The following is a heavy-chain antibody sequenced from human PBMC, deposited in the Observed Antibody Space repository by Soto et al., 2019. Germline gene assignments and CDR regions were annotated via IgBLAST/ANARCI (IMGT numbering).Heavy chain of an antibody. J-gene: IGHJ2*01. Sequence: KGLEWTGYIYYSGSTNYNPSLQSRVTISVDTSKTQFSLQLSPVTAADTAGYYCGGLGHAYFFFSSRRRHTSSLHGLGIPAEPLSDL. D-gene: IGHD3-3*01. CDR2: IYYSGST. CDR3: GGLGHAYFFFSSRRRHTSSLHGLGIPAEPLSDL. V-gene: IGHV4-59*08.